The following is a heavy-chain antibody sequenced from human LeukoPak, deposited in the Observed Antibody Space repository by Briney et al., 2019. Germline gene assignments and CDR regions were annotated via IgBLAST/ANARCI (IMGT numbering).Heavy chain of an antibody. CDR2: IRNKANSYTT. J-gene: IGHJ4*02. Sequence: GGSLRLSCAASGFTFSDYYMDWVRQAPGKGLEWVGRIRNKANSYTTEYAASVEGRFTISRDDSKNSLYLQMNSLKTEDTAVYYCTRVANGIDYWGQGTLVTVSS. CDR3: TRVANGIDY. V-gene: IGHV3-72*01. CDR1: GFTFSDYY.